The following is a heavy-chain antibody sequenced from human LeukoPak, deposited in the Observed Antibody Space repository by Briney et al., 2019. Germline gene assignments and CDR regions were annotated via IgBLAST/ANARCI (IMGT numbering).Heavy chain of an antibody. D-gene: IGHD6-6*01. CDR3: ARDAGGPYINSSEWFDP. V-gene: IGHV1-2*02. CDR2: INPNSGGT. J-gene: IGHJ5*02. CDR1: GYTFGSDD. Sequence: ASVKVSCKASGYTFGSDDINWVRQATGQGLEWMGWINPNSGGTNYAQKFQGRVTMTRDMSTSTVYMELSSLRSEDTAVYYCARDAGGPYINSSEWFDPWGQGTLVTVSS.